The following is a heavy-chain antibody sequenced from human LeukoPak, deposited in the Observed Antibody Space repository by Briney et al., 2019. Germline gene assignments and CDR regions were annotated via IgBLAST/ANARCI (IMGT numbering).Heavy chain of an antibody. D-gene: IGHD3-3*01. CDR2: IYHSGST. Sequence: PSETLSVTCTVSGYSITSGYYWGWIRQPPGKGLEWIGSIYHSGSTHYNPSLNSRVTMSVDASKNQVSLKLSSVTAADTAVYYCARAFGVVIYFDYWGQGTLVTVSS. J-gene: IGHJ4*02. CDR3: ARAFGVVIYFDY. V-gene: IGHV4-38-2*02. CDR1: GYSITSGYY.